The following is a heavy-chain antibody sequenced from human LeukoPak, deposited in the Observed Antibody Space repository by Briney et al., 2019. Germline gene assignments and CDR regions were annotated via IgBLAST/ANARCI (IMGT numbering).Heavy chain of an antibody. Sequence: ASVKVSCKASGYTFTSYDINWVRQATGQGLEXXXXMNPNSGNTGYAQKFQGRVTMTRNTSISTAYMELSSLRSEDTAVYYCARGGNFLEWLLLGDYWGQGTLVTVSS. J-gene: IGHJ4*02. V-gene: IGHV1-8*01. D-gene: IGHD3-3*01. CDR1: GYTFTSYD. CDR3: ARGGNFLEWLLLGDY. CDR2: MNPNSGNT.